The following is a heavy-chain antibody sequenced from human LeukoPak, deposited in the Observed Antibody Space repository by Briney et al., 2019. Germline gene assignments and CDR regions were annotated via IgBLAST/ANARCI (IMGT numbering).Heavy chain of an antibody. CDR1: GFTFSSYS. J-gene: IGHJ4*02. D-gene: IGHD6-19*01. V-gene: IGHV3-21*01. CDR2: ISSSSSYI. Sequence: GGSLRLSCAASGFTFSSYSMNWVRQAPGKGLEWVSSISSSSSYIYYADSVKGRFTISRDNAKNSLYLQMNSLRAEDTAVYYCARVEQQWLVSYFDYWGRGTLVTVSS. CDR3: ARVEQQWLVSYFDY.